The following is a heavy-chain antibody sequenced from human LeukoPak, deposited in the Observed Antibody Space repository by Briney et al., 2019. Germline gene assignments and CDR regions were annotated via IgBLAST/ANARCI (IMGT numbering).Heavy chain of an antibody. CDR1: GYTFTRYY. D-gene: IGHD6-25*01. J-gene: IGHJ4*02. CDR3: ARDTRPSSGYLC. CDR2: INPNSRGT. Sequence: PPVKVSCKASGYTFTRYYMNWVRQAPGHGLEWMGWINPNSRGTNPAQKFQARVTITRHTSISTAYMELSRLRSDVSAVYYCARDTRPSSGYLCWGQGTLVTVAS. V-gene: IGHV1-2*02.